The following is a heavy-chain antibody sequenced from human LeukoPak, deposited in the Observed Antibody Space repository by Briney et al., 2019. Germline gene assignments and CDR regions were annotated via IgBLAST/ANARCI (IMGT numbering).Heavy chain of an antibody. D-gene: IGHD4-17*01. CDR2: IYYSGST. J-gene: IGHJ6*02. CDR1: GGSISSYY. CDR3: ATGDYVSYDMDV. V-gene: IGHV4-59*01. Sequence: PSETLSLTCTASGGSISSYYWSWIRQPPGKGLEWIGYIYYSGSTNYNPSLKSRVTISIDTSKNQFSLKLSSVTAADTAVYYCATGDYVSYDMDVWGQGTTVTVSS.